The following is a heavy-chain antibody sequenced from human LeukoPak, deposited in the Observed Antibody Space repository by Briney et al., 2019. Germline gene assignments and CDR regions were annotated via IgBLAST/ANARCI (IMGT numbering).Heavy chain of an antibody. CDR2: FSGDGYI. CDR3: ARDLNY. J-gene: IGHJ4*02. V-gene: IGHV3-23*01. CDR1: GFTFSSYA. Sequence: GGSLRLSCAASGFTFSSYAMSWVRQAPGKGLDWVSVFSGDGYIGYADSVKGRFTVSRDSSKNTMYLQMNSLRAEDTALYYCARDLNYWGQGTLVTVSS.